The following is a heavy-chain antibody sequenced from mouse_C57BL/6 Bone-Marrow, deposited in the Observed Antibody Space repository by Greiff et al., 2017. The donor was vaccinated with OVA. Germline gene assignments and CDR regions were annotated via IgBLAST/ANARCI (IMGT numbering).Heavy chain of an antibody. CDR1: GFTFSSYA. CDR2: ISSGGDYI. CDR3: TRGYDYEAY. Sequence: DVHLVESGEGLVKPGGSLKLSCAASGFTFSSYAMSWVRQTPEKRLEWVAYISSGGDYIYYADTVKGRFTISRDNARNTLYLQMSSLKSEDTAMYYCTRGYDYEAYWGQGTLVTVSA. V-gene: IGHV5-9-1*02. J-gene: IGHJ3*01. D-gene: IGHD2-4*01.